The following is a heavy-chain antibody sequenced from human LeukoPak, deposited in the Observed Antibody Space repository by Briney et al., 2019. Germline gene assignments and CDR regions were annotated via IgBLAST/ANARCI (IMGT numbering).Heavy chain of an antibody. J-gene: IGHJ5*02. Sequence: PGGSLRLSCAASGFTVSSNYMSWVRQAPGKGLEWVSVIYSGGSTYYADSVKGRFTVSRDNSKNTLYLQMNSLRAEDTAVYYCAKIPSAIPWIWFDPWGQGTLVTVSS. CDR3: AKIPSAIPWIWFDP. CDR1: GFTVSSNY. D-gene: IGHD2-2*02. V-gene: IGHV3-53*01. CDR2: IYSGGST.